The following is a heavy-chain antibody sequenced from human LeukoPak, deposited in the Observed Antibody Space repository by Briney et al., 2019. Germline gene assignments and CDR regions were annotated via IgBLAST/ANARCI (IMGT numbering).Heavy chain of an antibody. CDR1: GFTFSSYS. Sequence: GGSLRLSCAASGFTFSSYSMNWVRQAPGKGREWVSYISSSSSTIYYADSVKGRFTISRDNAKNSLYLQMNSLRAEDTAVYYCARDRGDYDAFDIWGQGTMVTVSS. V-gene: IGHV3-48*01. CDR2: ISSSSSTI. D-gene: IGHD4-17*01. J-gene: IGHJ3*02. CDR3: ARDRGDYDAFDI.